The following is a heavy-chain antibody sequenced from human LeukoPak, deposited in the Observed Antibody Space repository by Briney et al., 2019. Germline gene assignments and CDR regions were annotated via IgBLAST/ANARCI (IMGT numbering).Heavy chain of an antibody. CDR1: GYTFTGFY. V-gene: IGHV1-2*02. Sequence: ASVRVSCKASGYTFTGFYVHWVRQAPGQHLEWMGWINPNTGDTTYAQILQGRITMTRDTSINTVYLDLTRLTSDDTAVYYCARDHDVSSAYSLDPWGQGTLVTVSS. CDR2: INPNTGDT. D-gene: IGHD3-3*01. J-gene: IGHJ5*02. CDR3: ARDHDVSSAYSLDP.